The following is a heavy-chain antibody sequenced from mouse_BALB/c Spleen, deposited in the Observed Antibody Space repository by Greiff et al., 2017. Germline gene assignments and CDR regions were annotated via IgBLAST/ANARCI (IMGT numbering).Heavy chain of an antibody. J-gene: IGHJ3*01. D-gene: IGHD1-1*01. CDR1: GYTFTDYT. CDR2: INPNNGGT. Sequence: VQLKESGPELVKPGASVKISCTTSGYTFTDYTMHWVQQSHGKSLEWIGGINPNNGGTSYNQKFKGKATLTVDKSSSTAYMKLRSLTSEDSAVYYCSRGGCDSGHGIAYWGQGTPVTVSA. V-gene: IGHV1-18*01. CDR3: SRGGCDSGHGIAY.